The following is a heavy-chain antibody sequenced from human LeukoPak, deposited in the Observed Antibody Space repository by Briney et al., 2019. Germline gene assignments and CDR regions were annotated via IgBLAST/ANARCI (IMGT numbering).Heavy chain of an antibody. CDR2: MSVNGVNK. CDR3: VRESCSGGSCTYDPFDI. V-gene: IGHV3-30*03. J-gene: IGHJ3*02. D-gene: IGHD2-15*01. Sequence: GGSLRLSCAASGFIFNSYWMNWLRQAPGKGLEWVAVMSVNGVNKYYADSVRGRFTVSRDISKNTQFLQMNSLRFEDTAVYFCVRESCSGGSCTYDPFDIWGHGTMVTVST. CDR1: GFIFNSYW.